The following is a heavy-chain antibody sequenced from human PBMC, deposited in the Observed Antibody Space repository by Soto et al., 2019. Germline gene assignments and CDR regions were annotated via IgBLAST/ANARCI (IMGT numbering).Heavy chain of an antibody. CDR3: ARYRGNCGFDY. Sequence: GGSLRLSCAASGFTFTNYAMNWVRQAPGKGSECVSAISSSGGGIYYTDSVRGRFTISRDDSKNTLFLQMNSLRADDTAVYYCARYRGNCGFDYWGQGTLVTVSS. CDR1: GFTFTNYA. D-gene: IGHD1-26*01. J-gene: IGHJ4*02. V-gene: IGHV3-23*01. CDR2: ISSSGGGI.